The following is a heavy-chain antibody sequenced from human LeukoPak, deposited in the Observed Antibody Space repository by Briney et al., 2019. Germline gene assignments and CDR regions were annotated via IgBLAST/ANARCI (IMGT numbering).Heavy chain of an antibody. Sequence: GGSLRLSCAASGFTFSSYAMNWVRQAPGKGLEWVSAISWNCGSTYYADSVKGRFTISRDNSKNTLYLQMNSLRAEDTAVYYCAKDRGYSGYDFSDYWGQGTLVTVSS. J-gene: IGHJ4*02. CDR2: ISWNCGST. V-gene: IGHV3-23*01. CDR1: GFTFSSYA. D-gene: IGHD5-12*01. CDR3: AKDRGYSGYDFSDY.